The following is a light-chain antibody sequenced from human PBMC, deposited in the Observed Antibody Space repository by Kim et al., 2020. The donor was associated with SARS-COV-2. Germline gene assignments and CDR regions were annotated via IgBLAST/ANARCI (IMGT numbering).Light chain of an antibody. V-gene: IGLV3-9*01. CDR2: RDV. CDR1: STENKN. Sequence: SVALGPTAPITCGANSTENKNVHWFNRKPGQAPVLVIYRDVIRPSGIHGRFSGSNSGNAATLTTSRVQAGDEADYNCQVWDKTAVFGGGTQLTVL. CDR3: QVWDKTAV. J-gene: IGLJ2*01.